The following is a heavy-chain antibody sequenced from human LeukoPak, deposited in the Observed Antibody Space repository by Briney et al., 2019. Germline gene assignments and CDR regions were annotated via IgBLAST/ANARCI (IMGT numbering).Heavy chain of an antibody. CDR3: AKDMYDSSGYYFDY. Sequence: GGSLRLSCAASGFTFSSYGMHWVRPAPDKGLEWEAFIRYDGSNKYYAASVKGRFTISRDNSKSTLYLQMNSLRAEDTAVYYCAKDMYDSSGYYFDYWGQGTLVTVSS. CDR1: GFTFSSYG. V-gene: IGHV3-30*02. D-gene: IGHD3-22*01. J-gene: IGHJ4*02. CDR2: IRYDGSNK.